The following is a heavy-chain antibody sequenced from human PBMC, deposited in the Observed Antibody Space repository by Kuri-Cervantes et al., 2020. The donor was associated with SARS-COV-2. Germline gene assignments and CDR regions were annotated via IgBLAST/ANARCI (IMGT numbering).Heavy chain of an antibody. CDR3: ARDKSCTNGVCPYYYGMDV. CDR1: GYTFTSYG. D-gene: IGHD2-8*01. CDR2: ISAYNGNT. J-gene: IGHJ6*02. V-gene: IGHV1-18*01. Sequence: ASVKVSCKASGYTFTSYGISWVRQAPGQGLEWMGWISAYNGNTNYAQKLRGRVTMTTDTSTSTAYMELRSLRSDDTAVYCCARDKSCTNGVCPYYYGMDVWGQGTTVTSP.